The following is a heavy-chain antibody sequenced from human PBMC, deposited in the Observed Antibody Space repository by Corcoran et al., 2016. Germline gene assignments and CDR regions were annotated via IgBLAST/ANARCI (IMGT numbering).Heavy chain of an antibody. V-gene: IGHV1-46*01. J-gene: IGHJ6*02. CDR2: INPSGGST. D-gene: IGHD4-4*01. Sequence: QVQLVQSGAEVKNPGASVKVSCKASGYIFTSYYMHWVRQAPGQGLEWMGIINPSGGSTSYAQKFQGRVTMTRDTSTSTVYMELSSLRSEDTAVYYGASDSPTPIKMTTVTTWPSGYGMDVWGQGTTVTVSS. CDR3: ASDSPTPIKMTTVTTWPSGYGMDV. CDR1: GYIFTSYY.